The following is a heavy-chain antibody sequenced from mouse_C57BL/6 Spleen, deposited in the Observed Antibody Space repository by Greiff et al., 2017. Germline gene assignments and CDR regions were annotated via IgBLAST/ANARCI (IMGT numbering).Heavy chain of an antibody. V-gene: IGHV1-52*01. CDR1: GYTFTSYW. J-gene: IGHJ3*01. Sequence: VQLQQPGAELVRPGSSVKLSCKASGYTFTSYWMHWVKQRPIKGLEWIGNIDPSDSETHYNQKFKDKATLTVDKSSSTAYIRLSSLTSEGSAVYYCARGVSGYVTWFAYWGQGTLVTVAA. CDR3: ARGVSGYVTWFAY. CDR2: IDPSDSET. D-gene: IGHD3-2*02.